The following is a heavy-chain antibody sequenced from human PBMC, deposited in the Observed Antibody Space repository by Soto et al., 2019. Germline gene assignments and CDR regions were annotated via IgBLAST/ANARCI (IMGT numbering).Heavy chain of an antibody. CDR1: GFTFSSYG. Sequence: SLRLSCAASGFTFSSYGMHWVRQAPGKGLEWVAVISYDGSNKYYADSVKGRFTISRDNSKNTLYLQMNSLRAEDTAVYYCAKDPSLKPVVTQYYFDYWGQGTLVTVSS. J-gene: IGHJ4*02. D-gene: IGHD2-15*01. CDR3: AKDPSLKPVVTQYYFDY. V-gene: IGHV3-30*18. CDR2: ISYDGSNK.